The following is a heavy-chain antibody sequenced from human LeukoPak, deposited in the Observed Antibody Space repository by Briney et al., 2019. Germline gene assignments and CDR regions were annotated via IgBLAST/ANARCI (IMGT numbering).Heavy chain of an antibody. CDR2: LIPIFVPA. D-gene: IGHD4-23*01. CDR3: ARATGNSDHSPREPIHWYFDL. J-gene: IGHJ2*01. CDR1: GGTFSTFG. V-gene: IGHV1-69*13. Sequence: SLKVSCKASGGTFSTFGLSWVRQAPGQGLEWMAGLIPIFVPANYAQKFQGTVTITADESTSTAYMELSSLRSEDTAVYFCARATGNSDHSPREPIHWYFDLWGRGTLVTVSS.